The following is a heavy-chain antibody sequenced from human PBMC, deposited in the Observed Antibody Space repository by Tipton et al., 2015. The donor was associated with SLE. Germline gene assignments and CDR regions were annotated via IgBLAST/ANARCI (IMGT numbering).Heavy chain of an antibody. CDR3: ARDLPSMVGPTDY. CDR2: ISAYNGNT. V-gene: IGHV1-18*01. J-gene: IGHJ4*02. Sequence: QLVQSGAEVRRPGDSVRVSCRASGYSFANYGISWVRQAPGQGLEWMGWISAYNGNTNYAQKLQGRVTMTTDTSTSTAYMELRSLRSDDTAVYYCARDLPSMVGPTDYWGQGTLVTVSS. CDR1: GYSFANYG. D-gene: IGHD4/OR15-4a*01.